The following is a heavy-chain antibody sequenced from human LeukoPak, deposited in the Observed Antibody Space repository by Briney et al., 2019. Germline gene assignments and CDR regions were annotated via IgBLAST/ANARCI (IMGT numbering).Heavy chain of an antibody. Sequence: SQTLSLTCAISGDSVPSNSAAWTWIRQSPSRGLEWLGRTYYRSKWYNDYAVSVKSRITINPGTSKNQFSLQLNSVTPEDTAVYYCARGQWLGRMGHLDYWGQGTLVTVSS. V-gene: IGHV6-1*01. D-gene: IGHD6-19*01. CDR2: TYYRSKWYN. J-gene: IGHJ4*02. CDR3: ARGQWLGRMGHLDY. CDR1: GDSVPSNSAA.